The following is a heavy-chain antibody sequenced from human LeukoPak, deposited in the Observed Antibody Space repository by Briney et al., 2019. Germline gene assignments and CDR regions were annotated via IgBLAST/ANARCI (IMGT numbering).Heavy chain of an antibody. Sequence: GGSLRLSCAASGLIFSNYAMRWVRQAPGKGLEWVSVIGGSGVNTYYADSVKGRFTISRDNSKNTLYLQMNSLRVEDTAVYYCAAGRDYSTDYWGQGTLVTVSS. J-gene: IGHJ4*02. CDR2: IGGSGVNT. D-gene: IGHD4-11*01. CDR3: AAGRDYSTDY. CDR1: GLIFSNYA. V-gene: IGHV3-23*01.